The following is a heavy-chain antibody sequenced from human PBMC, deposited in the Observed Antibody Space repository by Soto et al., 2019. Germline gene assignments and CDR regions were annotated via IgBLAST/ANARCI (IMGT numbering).Heavy chain of an antibody. Sequence: GGSLRLSCAASGFTFSSYSMNWVRQAPGKGLEWVSSISSSSSYIYYADSVKGRFTISRDNAKNSLYLQMNSLRAEDTAVYYCARVARITGTTGNYGMDVWGPGTTVTVYS. D-gene: IGHD1-7*01. J-gene: IGHJ6*02. CDR3: ARVARITGTTGNYGMDV. V-gene: IGHV3-21*01. CDR2: ISSSSSYI. CDR1: GFTFSSYS.